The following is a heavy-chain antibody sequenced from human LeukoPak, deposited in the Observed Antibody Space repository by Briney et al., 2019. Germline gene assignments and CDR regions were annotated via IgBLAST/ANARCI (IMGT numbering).Heavy chain of an antibody. Sequence: GSLRLSCAASGFTFDDYAMHWIRQPPGKGLEWIGYIYYSGSTNYNPSLKSRVTISVDTSKNQFSLKLNSVSAADTAVYYCARLTVPLRFDPWGQGTLVTVSS. D-gene: IGHD2-2*01. V-gene: IGHV4-59*01. CDR3: ARLTVPLRFDP. CDR2: IYYSGST. J-gene: IGHJ5*02. CDR1: GFTFDDYA.